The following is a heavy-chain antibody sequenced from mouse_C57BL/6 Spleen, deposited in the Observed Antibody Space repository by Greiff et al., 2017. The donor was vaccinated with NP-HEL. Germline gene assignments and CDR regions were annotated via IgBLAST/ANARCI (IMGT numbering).Heavy chain of an antibody. V-gene: IGHV1-52*01. CDR2: IDPSDSDT. D-gene: IGHD4-1*01. J-gene: IGHJ2*01. CDR1: GYTFTSYW. CDR3: ARWDREFDY. Sequence: QVQLQQPGAELVRPGSSVKLSCKASGYTFTSYWMRWAKQRPIQGLEWIGNIDPSDSDTHYNQKFKDKATLTVDKSSSTAYMQLSSLTSEDSAVYYCARWDREFDYWGQGTTLTVSS.